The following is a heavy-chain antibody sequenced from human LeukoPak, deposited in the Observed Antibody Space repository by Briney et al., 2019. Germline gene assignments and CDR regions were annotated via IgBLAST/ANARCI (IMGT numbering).Heavy chain of an antibody. D-gene: IGHD3-16*01. CDR1: GFTFSSYE. J-gene: IGHJ4*02. Sequence: GGSLRLSCAASGFTFSSYEMNWVRQAPGKGLEWVSSISATGDNTYYTDSLKGRVTISRDNSKNAFFLQMNSLRVEDTAIYYCAKGWDYFDHWGEGTLVTVSS. V-gene: IGHV3-23*01. CDR3: AKGWDYFDH. CDR2: ISATGDNT.